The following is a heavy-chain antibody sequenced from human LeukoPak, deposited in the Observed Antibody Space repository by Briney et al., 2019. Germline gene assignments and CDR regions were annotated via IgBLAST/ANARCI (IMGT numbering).Heavy chain of an antibody. Sequence: SETLSLTCTVSGGSSSDYYWSWIRQPPGKGLEWIGYIYYRGGTNYNPSLERRVTISGDTSKNEFSLKLTSVTAADPAVYYCARGRLIVAPGVYYFEYWGQGTLVTVSS. J-gene: IGHJ4*02. CDR3: ARGRLIVAPGVYYFEY. V-gene: IGHV4-59*08. CDR1: GGSSSDYY. D-gene: IGHD5-12*01. CDR2: IYYRGGT.